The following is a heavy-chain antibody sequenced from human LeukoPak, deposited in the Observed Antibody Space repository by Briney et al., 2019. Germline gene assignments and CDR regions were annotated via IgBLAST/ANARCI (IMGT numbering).Heavy chain of an antibody. CDR1: GFTFSRYN. Sequence: GGSLRLSCAASGFTFSRYNMNWVRQAPGKGLEWASYISSGSSTIYYADSVKGRFTISRDNAMNSLYLQMNSLRDEDTAVYYCARILEGDDYWGLGTLVTVSS. D-gene: IGHD3-16*01. CDR2: ISSGSSTI. V-gene: IGHV3-48*02. CDR3: ARILEGDDY. J-gene: IGHJ4*02.